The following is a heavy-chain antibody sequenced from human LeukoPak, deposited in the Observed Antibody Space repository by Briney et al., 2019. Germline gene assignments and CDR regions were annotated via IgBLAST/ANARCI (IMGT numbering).Heavy chain of an antibody. J-gene: IGHJ5*02. D-gene: IGHD4-17*01. CDR2: IYYSGST. V-gene: IGHV4-31*02. CDR3: ARGSPVTTSAYNWFDP. CDR1: GFTFSSYA. Sequence: LRLSCAASGFTFSSYAMSWVRQAPGKGLEWIGYIYYSGSTYYNPSLKSRVTISVDTSKNQFSLKLSSVTAADTAVYYCARGSPVTTSAYNWFDPWGQGTLVTVSS.